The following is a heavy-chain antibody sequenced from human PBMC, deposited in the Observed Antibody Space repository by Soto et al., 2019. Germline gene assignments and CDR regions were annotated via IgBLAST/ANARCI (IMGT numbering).Heavy chain of an antibody. CDR2: INPNSGGT. V-gene: IGHV1-2*04. Sequence: QVQLVQSGAEVKKPGASVKVSCKASGYTFTGYYMHWVRQAPGQGLEWMGWINPNSGGTNYAQKFQGWVTMTRDTSISTAYMEPSRLRSDDTAVYYCAREGSGWYRKRDAFDIWGQGTMVTVSS. CDR1: GYTFTGYY. J-gene: IGHJ3*02. D-gene: IGHD6-19*01. CDR3: AREGSGWYRKRDAFDI.